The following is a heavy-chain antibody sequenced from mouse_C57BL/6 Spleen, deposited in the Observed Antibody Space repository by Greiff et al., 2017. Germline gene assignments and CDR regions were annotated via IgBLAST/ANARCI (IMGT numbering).Heavy chain of an antibody. V-gene: IGHV2-2*01. CDR1: GFSLTSYG. Sequence: QVQLQQSGPGLVQPSQSLSITCTVSGFSLTSYGVNWVRQSPGKGLEWLGVIWSGGSTDYNAAFISRLSISKDNSTSQVFFKMNSLQADDTAIYYCAGKETAQVAWFAYWGQGTLVTVSA. D-gene: IGHD3-2*02. CDR3: AGKETAQVAWFAY. J-gene: IGHJ3*01. CDR2: IWSGGST.